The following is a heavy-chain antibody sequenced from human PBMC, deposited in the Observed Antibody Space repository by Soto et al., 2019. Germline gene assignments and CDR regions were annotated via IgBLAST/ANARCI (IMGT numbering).Heavy chain of an antibody. CDR3: ARVREYYESSGERSGWYFDL. J-gene: IGHJ2*01. CDR1: GGSISSGDYY. Sequence: QVQLQESGPGLVKPSQTLSLTCTVSGGSISSGDYYWSWIRQPPGKGLEWIGFIYYSTYYNPSLKSRGIISVDTSNNQFSLKLNSVTAADTAVYYCARVREYYESSGERSGWYFDLWGRGTLVTVSS. V-gene: IGHV4-30-4*01. D-gene: IGHD3-22*01. CDR2: IYYST.